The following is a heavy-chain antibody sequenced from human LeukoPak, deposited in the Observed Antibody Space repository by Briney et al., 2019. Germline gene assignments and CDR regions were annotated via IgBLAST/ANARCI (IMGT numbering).Heavy chain of an antibody. CDR1: GYTFTGYY. CDR3: ARKVRFYYYYGMDV. V-gene: IGHV1-2*02. Sequence: ASVKVSCKASGYTFTGYYMYWVRQAPGQGLEWMGWINPNSVGTNYAQKFQGRVTMTRDTSISTAYMELSRLRSDDTAVYYCARKVRFYYYYGMDVWGQGTTVTVSS. D-gene: IGHD3-3*01. J-gene: IGHJ6*02. CDR2: INPNSVGT.